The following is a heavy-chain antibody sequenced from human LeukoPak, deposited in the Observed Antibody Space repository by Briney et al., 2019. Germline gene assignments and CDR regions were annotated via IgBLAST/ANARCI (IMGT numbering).Heavy chain of an antibody. J-gene: IGHJ4*02. CDR2: ISRSSST. CDR3: ARGFEIFDY. Sequence: GGSLRLSCAASGFTFRTYSMNWVRQAPGKGLEWVSYISRSSSTIYADSVKGRFTISRDNANNSLYLQMNSLRDDDTAVYYCARGFEIFDYWGQGTLVTVSS. D-gene: IGHD3-9*01. V-gene: IGHV3-48*02. CDR1: GFTFRTYS.